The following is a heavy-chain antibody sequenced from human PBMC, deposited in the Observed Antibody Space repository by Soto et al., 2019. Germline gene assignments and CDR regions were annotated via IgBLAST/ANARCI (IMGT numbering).Heavy chain of an antibody. Sequence: GGSLRLSCTVSGVTFSNYAMNWVRQAPGKGLEWVSSLSGSGGTTYYADSVKGRFIISRDNSKNTLYLLMNSLRAEDTALYYCAKQRADYGSGADTFYFDSWGQGALVTVSS. V-gene: IGHV3-23*01. CDR3: AKQRADYGSGADTFYFDS. CDR2: LSGSGGTT. CDR1: GVTFSNYA. D-gene: IGHD3-10*01. J-gene: IGHJ4*02.